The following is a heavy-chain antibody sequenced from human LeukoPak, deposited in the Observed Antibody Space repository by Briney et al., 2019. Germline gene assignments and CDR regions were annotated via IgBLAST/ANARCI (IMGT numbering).Heavy chain of an antibody. CDR3: ARDQGYYIPDY. Sequence: PGGSLRLSCAASGFTFSSYAMHWVRQAPGKGLEWVAVISYDGSNKYYADSVKGRFTISRDNSKNTLYLQMNSLRAEDTAVYYCARDQGYYIPDYWGQGALVTVSS. V-gene: IGHV3-30*04. CDR2: ISYDGSNK. CDR1: GFTFSSYA. D-gene: IGHD3-10*02. J-gene: IGHJ4*02.